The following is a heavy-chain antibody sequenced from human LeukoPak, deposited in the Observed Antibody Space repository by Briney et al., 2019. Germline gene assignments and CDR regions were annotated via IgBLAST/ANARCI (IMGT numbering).Heavy chain of an antibody. D-gene: IGHD6-13*01. Sequence: GGSLGLSCAASGFTVSSNYMSWVRQAPGKGLEWVSVIYSGGSTYYADSVKGRFTISRDNSKNTLYLQMNSLRAEDTAVYYCASLPGIAAAGYNWFDPWGQGTLVTVSS. CDR1: GFTVSSNY. J-gene: IGHJ5*02. V-gene: IGHV3-53*01. CDR3: ASLPGIAAAGYNWFDP. CDR2: IYSGGST.